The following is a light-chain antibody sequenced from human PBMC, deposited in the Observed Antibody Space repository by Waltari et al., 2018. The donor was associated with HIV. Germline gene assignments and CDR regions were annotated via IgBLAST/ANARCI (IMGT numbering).Light chain of an antibody. CDR3: QSYDSSLTGSV. V-gene: IGLV1-40*01. Sequence: QSVLTQPPSVSGAPGQRVTIPCTGSSSHIGAGYAVHWYQQVPGTAPKLLIYGNNNRPAGVPYRFSAAKSGASPSLAITGLQAEDEADYYCQSYDSSLTGSVFGGGTKLTVL. CDR2: GNN. CDR1: SSHIGAGYA. J-gene: IGLJ2*01.